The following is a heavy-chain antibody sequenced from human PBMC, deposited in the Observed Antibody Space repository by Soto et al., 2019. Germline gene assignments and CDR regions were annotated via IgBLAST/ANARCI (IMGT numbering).Heavy chain of an antibody. CDR3: ARVPLGYSSSHYFDF. CDR2: IYYTGSM. D-gene: IGHD6-6*01. V-gene: IGHV4-30-4*08. Sequence: SWIRQPPGKGLEWIGYIYYTGSMYYNPSLKSRVTISVDTSKNQFSLKLSSVTAADTAVYYCARVPLGYSSSHYFDFWGQGALVTVSS. J-gene: IGHJ4*02.